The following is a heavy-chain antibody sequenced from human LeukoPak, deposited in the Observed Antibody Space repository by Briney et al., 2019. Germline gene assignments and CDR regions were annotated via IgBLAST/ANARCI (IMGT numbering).Heavy chain of an antibody. V-gene: IGHV1-8*01. CDR1: GYTFTSYD. J-gene: IGHJ6*02. CDR3: ARLDDSSSWYYYYYGMDV. Sequence: ASVKVSCKASGYTFTSYDINWVRQATGQGLEWMGWMNPNSGNTGYAQKFQGRVTMTRNTSISTAYMELSSLRSEDTAVYYCARLDDSSSWYYYYYGMDVWGQGTTVTVSS. D-gene: IGHD6-13*01. CDR2: MNPNSGNT.